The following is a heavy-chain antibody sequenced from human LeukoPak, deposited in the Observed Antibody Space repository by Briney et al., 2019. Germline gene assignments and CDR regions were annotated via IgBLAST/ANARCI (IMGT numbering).Heavy chain of an antibody. CDR3: ARGGSYPGC. CDR2: LSGTGGST. D-gene: IGHD1-26*01. Sequence: GGSLRLSCAASGFTFSNYAMSWVRQAPGKGLEWVSTLSGTGGSTYYADSVKGRFTISRDNAKNSLFLQMNSLRVEDTAIYYCARGGSYPGCWGQGTLVTVSS. J-gene: IGHJ4*02. V-gene: IGHV3-23*01. CDR1: GFTFSNYA.